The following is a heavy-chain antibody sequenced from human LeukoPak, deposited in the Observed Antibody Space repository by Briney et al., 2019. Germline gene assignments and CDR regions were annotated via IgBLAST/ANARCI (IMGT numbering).Heavy chain of an antibody. CDR2: IYYSGST. Sequence: PSETLSLTCTVSGGSISSSSYYWGWIRQPPGKGLEWIGSIYYSGSTYYNPSLKSRVTISVDTSKNQFSLKLNSVTAADTAIYYCARHIDNYAHSAYPPNDFWGQGTLVTVSS. J-gene: IGHJ4*02. V-gene: IGHV4-39*01. CDR3: ARHIDNYAHSAYPPNDF. CDR1: GGSISSSSYY. D-gene: IGHD3-16*01.